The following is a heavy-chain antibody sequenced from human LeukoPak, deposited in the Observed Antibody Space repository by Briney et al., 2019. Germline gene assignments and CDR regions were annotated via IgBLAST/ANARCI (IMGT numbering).Heavy chain of an antibody. CDR2: ISSSGGST. D-gene: IGHD2-21*01. V-gene: IGHV3-23*01. J-gene: IGHJ4*02. CDR1: RFTFSSYA. Sequence: GGSLRLSCAASRFTFSSYAMSWVRQAPGEGLEWVSAISSSGGSTYYADSVKGRFTISRDNSKNTLYLQMNSVRAEDTAVYYCAKVAPYYRARDSWGEGTLVTVSS. CDR3: AKVAPYYRARDS.